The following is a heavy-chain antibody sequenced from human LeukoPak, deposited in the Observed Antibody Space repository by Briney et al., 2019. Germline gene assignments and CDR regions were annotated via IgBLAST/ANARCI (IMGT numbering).Heavy chain of an antibody. CDR3: ARGLYYYGSGTDNWFDP. V-gene: IGHV3-48*02. CDR2: ISSSSSTI. CDR1: GFTFSTYM. D-gene: IGHD3-10*01. Sequence: GGSLRLSCVASGFTFSTYMMNWVRQAPGRGLEWVSYISSSSSTIYYADSVKGRFTISRDNAKNSLYLQMNSLRDEDTAVYYCARGLYYYGSGTDNWFDPWGQGTLVTVSS. J-gene: IGHJ5*02.